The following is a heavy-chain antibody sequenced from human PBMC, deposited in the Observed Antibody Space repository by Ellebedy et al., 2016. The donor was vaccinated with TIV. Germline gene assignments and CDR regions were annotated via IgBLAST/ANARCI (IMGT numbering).Heavy chain of an antibody. CDR2: IKQDGSEK. CDR1: GGSISSYY. Sequence: PSETLSLTCTVSGGSISSYYWSWIRQPPGKGLEWVANIKQDGSEKYYVDSVKGRFTISRDNAKNSLYLQMNSLRAEDTAVYYCARDNNWFDPWGQGTLVTVSS. V-gene: IGHV3-7*03. CDR3: ARDNNWFDP. J-gene: IGHJ5*02.